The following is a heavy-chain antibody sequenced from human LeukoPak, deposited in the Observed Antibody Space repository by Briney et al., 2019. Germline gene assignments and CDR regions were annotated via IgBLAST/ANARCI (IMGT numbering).Heavy chain of an antibody. V-gene: IGHV3-30*18. CDR3: TKDSRDGYNHAGPLDH. J-gene: IGHJ4*02. CDR2: ISYAGSDT. D-gene: IGHD5-24*01. CDR1: GFTFSNYG. Sequence: GRSLRLSYAASGFTFSNYGMHWVRQAPGKGLEWVAGISYAGSDTVHAESVKGRFTISRDNSKNALFLQMNTLRNEDTAVYYCTKDSRDGYNHAGPLDHWGQGIQVTVSS.